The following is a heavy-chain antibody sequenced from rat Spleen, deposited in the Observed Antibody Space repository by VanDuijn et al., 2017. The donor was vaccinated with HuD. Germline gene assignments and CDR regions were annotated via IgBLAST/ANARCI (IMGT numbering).Heavy chain of an antibody. D-gene: IGHD4-3*01. V-gene: IGHV5-58*01. Sequence: EVQLVESGGGSVQPGRSMKLSCAVSGFTFSNYDMAWVRQAPGKGLEWVSSIDTDGSRTYYPDSVRGRFTISRDNAENTAYLQMNSLWSEDTATYYCAVAGYGYWGQGVVVTVSS. CDR1: GFTFSNYD. J-gene: IGHJ2*01. CDR3: AVAGYGY. CDR2: IDTDGSRT.